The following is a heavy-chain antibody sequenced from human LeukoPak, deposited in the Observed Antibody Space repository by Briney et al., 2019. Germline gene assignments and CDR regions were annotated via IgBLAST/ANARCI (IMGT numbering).Heavy chain of an antibody. V-gene: IGHV3-23*01. J-gene: IGHJ4*02. CDR2: ISGSGGST. Sequence: PGGSLRLSCAASGFTFSSYAMSWVRQAPGKGLEWVSAISGSGGSTYYADSVKGRFTISRDNAKNSLYLQMNSLRAEDTAVYYCAGGVWFGELLPWNWGQGTLVTVSS. CDR1: GFTFSSYA. CDR3: AGGVWFGELLPWN. D-gene: IGHD3-10*01.